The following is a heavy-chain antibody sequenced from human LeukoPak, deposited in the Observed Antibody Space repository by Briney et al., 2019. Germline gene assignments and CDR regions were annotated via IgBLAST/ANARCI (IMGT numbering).Heavy chain of an antibody. J-gene: IGHJ3*01. CDR3: ARDWLAGNPYHAFDL. V-gene: IGHV3-7*01. Sequence: GGSLRLSCAASGFTFSSYWMSWVRQAPGKGLECVANIKEDGSEEYYVDSVKGRFSISRDNAKNSLYLQMNSLRAEDTAVYYCARDWLAGNPYHAFDLWGKGTMITVSS. D-gene: IGHD3-22*01. CDR2: IKEDGSEE. CDR1: GFTFSSYW.